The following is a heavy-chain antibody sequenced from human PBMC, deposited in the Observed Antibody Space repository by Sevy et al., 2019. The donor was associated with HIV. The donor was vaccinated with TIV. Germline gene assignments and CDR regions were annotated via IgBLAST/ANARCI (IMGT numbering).Heavy chain of an antibody. Sequence: GGSLRLSCVASGFTFSNYAMNWVRQAPGRGLEWVSVISSSGDNTYYADSVKGRFTISRDNSKNTLYLQMNSLRAEDTAVYYCAVRWTGIAGHYFDYWGQGALVTVSS. J-gene: IGHJ4*02. CDR3: AVRWTGIAGHYFDY. D-gene: IGHD6-13*01. V-gene: IGHV3-23*01. CDR1: GFTFSNYA. CDR2: ISSSGDNT.